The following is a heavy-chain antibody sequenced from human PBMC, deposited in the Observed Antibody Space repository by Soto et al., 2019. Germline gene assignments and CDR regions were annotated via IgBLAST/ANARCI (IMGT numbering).Heavy chain of an antibody. CDR3: ARVDVDETYYYYGMDV. J-gene: IGHJ6*02. Sequence: SETLSLTCTVSGGSISSYYWSWIRQPPGKGLEWIGYIYYSGSTNYNPSLKSRVTISVDTSKNQFSLKLSSVTAADTAVYYCARVDVDETYYYYGMDVRGQGTTVTVSS. D-gene: IGHD5-12*01. V-gene: IGHV4-59*01. CDR2: IYYSGST. CDR1: GGSISSYY.